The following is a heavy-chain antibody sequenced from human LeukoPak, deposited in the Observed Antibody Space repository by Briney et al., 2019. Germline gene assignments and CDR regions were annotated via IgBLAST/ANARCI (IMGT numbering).Heavy chain of an antibody. Sequence: GGSLRLPCVTSGFTFERYVMHWMRLAPGKGLECVSSIHPNNGGVGYAASVKGRFAISRDSARNSLYLEMTSLRPEDTAVYYCVKDAPNGSVDFWGRGTLVTVSS. CDR2: IHPNNGGV. J-gene: IGHJ1*01. CDR1: GFTFERYV. V-gene: IGHV3-9*01. CDR3: VKDAPNGSVDF. D-gene: IGHD2-8*01.